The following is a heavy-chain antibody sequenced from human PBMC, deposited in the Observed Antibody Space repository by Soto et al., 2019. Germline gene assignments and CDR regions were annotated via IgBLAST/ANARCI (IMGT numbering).Heavy chain of an antibody. J-gene: IGHJ3*02. Sequence: GGSLRLSCAASGFTFSDHYMDWVRQAPGKGLEWVGRTRNKANSYTTEYAASVKGRFTISRDDSKNSLYLQMNSLKTEDTAVYYCAREPVDIVATGGFDIWGQGTMVTVSS. CDR3: AREPVDIVATGGFDI. D-gene: IGHD5-12*01. V-gene: IGHV3-72*01. CDR2: TRNKANSYTT. CDR1: GFTFSDHY.